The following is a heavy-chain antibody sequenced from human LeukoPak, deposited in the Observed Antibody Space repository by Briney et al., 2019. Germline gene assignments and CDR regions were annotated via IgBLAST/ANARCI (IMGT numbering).Heavy chain of an antibody. V-gene: IGHV3-23*01. CDR1: GFTFSSYA. Sequence: GGSLRLYCAASGFTFSSYAMSWARQAPGKGLEWVSAISGSGGSTYYADSVKGRFTISRDNSKNTLYLQMNSLRAEDTAVYYCARSPSGSPYYFDYWGQGALVTVSS. CDR3: ARSPSGSPYYFDY. D-gene: IGHD1-26*01. CDR2: ISGSGGST. J-gene: IGHJ4*02.